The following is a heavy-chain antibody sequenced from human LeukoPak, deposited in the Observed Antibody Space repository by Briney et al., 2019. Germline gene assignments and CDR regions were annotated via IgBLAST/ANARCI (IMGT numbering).Heavy chain of an antibody. CDR3: TKGRIQLGY. D-gene: IGHD5-18*01. Sequence: SETLSLTCTVSRDSLNSYYWSWIRQPPGKGLEWIGYIYYSGSTNYNPSLKSRVTISVDTSKNQFSLKLTSVTAADTAVYYCTKGRIQLGYWGQGTLITVSS. V-gene: IGHV4-59*01. CDR2: IYYSGST. J-gene: IGHJ4*02. CDR1: RDSLNSYY.